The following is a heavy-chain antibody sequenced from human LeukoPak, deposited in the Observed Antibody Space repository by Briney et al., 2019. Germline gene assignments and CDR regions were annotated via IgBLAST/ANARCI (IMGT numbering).Heavy chain of an antibody. CDR2: IWYDGTNK. CDR1: GFTFNHYG. J-gene: IGHJ4*02. D-gene: IGHD6-13*01. Sequence: PGRSLRLTCTAPGFTFNHYGMHWVRQAPGRRLEWVAGIWYDGTNKYYADSVKGRLTIPRDNSRNTLYLQMNSLRVEDTAMYSCARDPAGNRGNFDYWGQGTLVTVSS. CDR3: ARDPAGNRGNFDY. V-gene: IGHV3-33*01.